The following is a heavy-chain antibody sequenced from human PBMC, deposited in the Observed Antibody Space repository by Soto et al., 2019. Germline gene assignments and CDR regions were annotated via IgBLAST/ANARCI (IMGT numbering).Heavy chain of an antibody. CDR3: AREHSGSRNWFDP. Sequence: ETLSLTCTVSGGSISSYYWSWIRQPPGKGLEWIGYIYYSGSTNYNPSLKSRVTISVDTSKNQFSLKLSSVTAADTAVYYCAREHSGSRNWFDPWGQGTLVTVSS. V-gene: IGHV4-59*01. J-gene: IGHJ5*02. CDR1: GGSISSYY. D-gene: IGHD1-26*01. CDR2: IYYSGST.